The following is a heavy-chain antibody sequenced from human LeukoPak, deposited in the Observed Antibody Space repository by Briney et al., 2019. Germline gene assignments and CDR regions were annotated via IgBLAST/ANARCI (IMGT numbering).Heavy chain of an antibody. CDR3: ARTHDFWSARKGDYFDP. V-gene: IGHV1-18*01. Sequence: GASVKVSCKASGYTFGHYHISWVRQAPEQGLEWMGWISGYNGNTNYAQKFQDRITMTADKSTTTVYMEVKSLRSDDTAVYYCARTHDFWSARKGDYFDPWGQGTLVTVSS. J-gene: IGHJ4*02. D-gene: IGHD3-3*01. CDR2: ISGYNGNT. CDR1: GYTFGHYH.